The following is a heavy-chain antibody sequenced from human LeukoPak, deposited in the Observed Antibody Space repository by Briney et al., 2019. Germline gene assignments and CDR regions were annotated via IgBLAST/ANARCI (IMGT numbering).Heavy chain of an antibody. D-gene: IGHD3-22*01. CDR1: GYTFTSYD. CDR2: MNPNSGNT. CDR3: ARLDSSGYYISDY. V-gene: IGHV1-8*01. Sequence: GASVKDSCKASGYTFTSYDINWVRQATGQGLEWMGWMNPNSGNTGYAQKFQGRVTMTRNTSISTAYMELSSLRSEDTAVYYRARLDSSGYYISDYWGQGTLVTVSS. J-gene: IGHJ4*02.